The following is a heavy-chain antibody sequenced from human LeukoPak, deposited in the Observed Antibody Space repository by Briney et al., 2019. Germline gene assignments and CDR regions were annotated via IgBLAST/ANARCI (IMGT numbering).Heavy chain of an antibody. Sequence: PGGSLRLSCAASGFTFSSYAMHWVRQAPGKGLKWVAVISYDGSNKYYADSVKGRFTISRDNSKNTLYLQMNSLRAEDTAVYYCAREFPLGGYFDYWGQGTLVTVSS. J-gene: IGHJ4*02. CDR1: GFTFSSYA. CDR3: AREFPLGGYFDY. CDR2: ISYDGSNK. V-gene: IGHV3-30-3*01. D-gene: IGHD7-27*01.